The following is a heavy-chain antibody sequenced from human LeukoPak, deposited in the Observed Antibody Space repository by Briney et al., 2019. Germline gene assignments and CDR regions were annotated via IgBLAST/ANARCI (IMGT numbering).Heavy chain of an antibody. V-gene: IGHV4-59*01. J-gene: IGHJ6*03. Sequence: PSETLSLTCTVSGGSISSYYWSWIRQPPGKGLEWIGYIYYSGSTNYNPSLKSRVTISVDTSKNQFSLKLSSVTAADTAVYYCAKIPKDYYGSGSGPLYYMDVWGKGTTVTISS. D-gene: IGHD3-10*01. CDR3: AKIPKDYYGSGSGPLYYMDV. CDR1: GGSISSYY. CDR2: IYYSGST.